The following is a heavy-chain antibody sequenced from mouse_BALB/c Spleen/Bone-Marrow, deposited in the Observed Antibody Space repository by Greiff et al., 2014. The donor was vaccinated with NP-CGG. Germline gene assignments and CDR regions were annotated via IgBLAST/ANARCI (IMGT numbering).Heavy chain of an antibody. D-gene: IGHD3-1*01. J-gene: IGHJ3*01. CDR2: INPSNGGT. Sequence: QVHVKQSGAELVKPGASVKLSCKASGYIFTSYYMYWVKQRPGQGLEWIGGINPSNGGTNFNEKFKSKATLTVDKSSSTAYMQLSSLTSEDSAVYYCTRGLRAWFAYWGQGTLVTVSA. CDR1: GYIFTSYY. V-gene: IGHV1S81*02. CDR3: TRGLRAWFAY.